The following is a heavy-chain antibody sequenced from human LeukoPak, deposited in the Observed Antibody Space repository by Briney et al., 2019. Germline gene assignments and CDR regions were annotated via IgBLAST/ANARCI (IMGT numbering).Heavy chain of an antibody. V-gene: IGHV4-38-2*02. Sequence: SETLSLTCTVSGYSISSGYYWGWIRQPPGKGLEWIGSIYHSGSTYYNPSLKSRVTISVDTSKNQFSLKLSSVTAADTAVYYCATLGSITMVRGVRFDPWGQGTLVTVSS. D-gene: IGHD3-10*01. J-gene: IGHJ5*02. CDR2: IYHSGST. CDR1: GYSISSGYY. CDR3: ATLGSITMVRGVRFDP.